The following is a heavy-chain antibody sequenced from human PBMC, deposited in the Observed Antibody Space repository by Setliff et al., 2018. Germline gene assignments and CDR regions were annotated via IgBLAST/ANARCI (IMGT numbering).Heavy chain of an antibody. J-gene: IGHJ6*03. CDR1: GYTFTSYY. V-gene: IGHV1-46*01. D-gene: IGHD3-3*01. CDR3: ARDKTIFLSRYYMDV. Sequence: GASVKVSCKASGYTFTSYYMHWVRQAPGQGLEWMGIINPSGGSTSYAQKFQGRVAMTRDTSTSTVYMELSSLRSEDTAVYYCARDKTIFLSRYYMDVWGKGTTVTVSS. CDR2: INPSGGST.